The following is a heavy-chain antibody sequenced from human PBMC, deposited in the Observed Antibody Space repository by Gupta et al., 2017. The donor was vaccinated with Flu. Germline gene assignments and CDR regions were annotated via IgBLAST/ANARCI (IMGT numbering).Heavy chain of an antibody. CDR1: GFLFSAYG. CDR2: IAYDGSYK. Sequence: QVQLVASGGGVVQPGRSLRLSCAASGFLFSAYGIHWVRQAPGKGLEWVAVIAYDGSYKYYGDSVKGRFTISRDNSKNTLYLQMNSLRPEDTAVYYCARDQREYCSGGDCYPQIFDFWGQGSLVTVSP. CDR3: ARDQREYCSGGDCYPQIFDF. V-gene: IGHV3-30*03. D-gene: IGHD2-15*01. J-gene: IGHJ5*01.